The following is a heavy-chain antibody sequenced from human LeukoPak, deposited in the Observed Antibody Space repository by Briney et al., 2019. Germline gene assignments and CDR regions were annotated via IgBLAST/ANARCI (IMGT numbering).Heavy chain of an antibody. CDR2: ISSSSSYI. Sequence: GGSLRLSCAASGFTFSSYSMNWVRQAPGKGLKWVSSISSSSSYIYYADSVKGRFTISRDNAKNSLYLQMNSLRAEDTAVYYCARDLQDCSGGSCYDYFDYWGQGTLVTVSS. CDR1: GFTFSSYS. V-gene: IGHV3-21*01. CDR3: ARDLQDCSGGSCYDYFDY. D-gene: IGHD2-15*01. J-gene: IGHJ4*02.